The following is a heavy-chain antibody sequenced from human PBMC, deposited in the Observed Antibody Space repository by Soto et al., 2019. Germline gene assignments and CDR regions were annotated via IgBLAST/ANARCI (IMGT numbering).Heavy chain of an antibody. Sequence: GGSLRLSCAASGFTFSSYGMHWVRQAPGEGLEWVAVIWYDGSNKYYADSVKGRLTISRDNSKNTLYLQMNSLRAEDTAVYYCAREAVPRSYYYYYMDVWGKGTTVTVSS. CDR1: GFTFSSYG. D-gene: IGHD4-17*01. J-gene: IGHJ6*03. V-gene: IGHV3-33*01. CDR2: IWYDGSNK. CDR3: AREAVPRSYYYYYMDV.